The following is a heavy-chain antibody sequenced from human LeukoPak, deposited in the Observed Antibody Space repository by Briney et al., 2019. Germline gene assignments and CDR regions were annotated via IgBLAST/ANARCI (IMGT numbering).Heavy chain of an antibody. D-gene: IGHD3-22*01. J-gene: IGHJ4*02. CDR1: GVTFSSYT. V-gene: IGHV3-21*01. CDR3: ARVGTMIVVEGLDY. CDR2: ISSSSSSI. Sequence: GGSLRLSCAASGVTFSSYTMNWVRQAPGKGLEWVSAISSSSSSIYYAESVKGRFTISRDNAKNSLYLQMNSLRAEDTAVYYCARVGTMIVVEGLDYWGQGTLVTVSS.